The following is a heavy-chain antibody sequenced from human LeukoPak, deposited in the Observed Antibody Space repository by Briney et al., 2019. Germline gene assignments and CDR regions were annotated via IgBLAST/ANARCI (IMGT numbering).Heavy chain of an antibody. CDR1: GFTFSSYT. Sequence: GGPLRLSCAASGFTFSSYTMSWVRQAPGKGLEWVSAISGSGGSTDYADSVKGRFTISRDNSKNTLYLQMNSLRAEDTAVYYCAKVTGASGGPLDYWGQGTLVTVSS. J-gene: IGHJ4*02. CDR2: ISGSGGST. CDR3: AKVTGASGGPLDY. V-gene: IGHV3-23*01. D-gene: IGHD2-15*01.